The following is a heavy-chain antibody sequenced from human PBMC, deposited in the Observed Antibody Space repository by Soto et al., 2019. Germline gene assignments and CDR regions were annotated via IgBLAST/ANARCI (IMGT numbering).Heavy chain of an antibody. CDR1: GYTFTGYY. Sequence: SVKVSCKASGYTFTGYYMHWVRQAPGQGLEWMGWINPNSGGTNYAQKFQGWVTMTRDTSISTAYMELSRLRSDDTAVYYCARDIQYCSGGSCYYGMDVWGQGTTVTVSS. V-gene: IGHV1-2*04. J-gene: IGHJ6*02. D-gene: IGHD2-15*01. CDR2: INPNSGGT. CDR3: ARDIQYCSGGSCYYGMDV.